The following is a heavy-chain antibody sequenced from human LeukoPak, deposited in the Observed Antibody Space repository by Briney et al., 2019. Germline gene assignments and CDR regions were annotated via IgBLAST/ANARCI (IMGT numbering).Heavy chain of an antibody. Sequence: SVNVSCKARRYTFTDLHWYGVRQAPARGREGMERIKPHSRGTDSAQKFQGRLPMTRDTSISTAYLELSGLKSDDTAVYYCERDLREPLGYWGQGTLVTVSS. CDR2: IKPHSRGT. V-gene: IGHV1-2*06. CDR1: RYTFTDLH. J-gene: IGHJ4*02. CDR3: ERDLREPLGY. D-gene: IGHD1-26*01.